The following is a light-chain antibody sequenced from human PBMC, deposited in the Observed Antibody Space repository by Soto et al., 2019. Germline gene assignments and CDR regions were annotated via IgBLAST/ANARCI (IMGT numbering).Light chain of an antibody. CDR1: QSVSSN. Sequence: EIEMTQSPATLSVSPGERATLSCRASQSVSSNLGWYQQKPGQAPRLLIYGASTRATGIPARFSGSGSGTEFTLTISSLQSEDFAVYYCQQYNNWPPWTFGQGTKVEIK. J-gene: IGKJ1*01. V-gene: IGKV3-15*01. CDR2: GAS. CDR3: QQYNNWPPWT.